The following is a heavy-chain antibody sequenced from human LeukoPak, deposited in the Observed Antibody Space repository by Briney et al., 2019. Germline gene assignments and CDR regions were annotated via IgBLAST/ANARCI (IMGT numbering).Heavy chain of an antibody. Sequence: ASVKVSCKASGGTFSSYAISWVRQAPGQGLEWMGGIIPIFGTANYAQKFQGRVTITTDESTSTAYMELSSLRSEDTAVYYCARDNNYDFWSGYYNWFDPWGQGTLVTVSS. V-gene: IGHV1-69*05. J-gene: IGHJ5*02. CDR3: ARDNNYDFWSGYYNWFDP. CDR2: IIPIFGTA. D-gene: IGHD3-3*01. CDR1: GGTFSSYA.